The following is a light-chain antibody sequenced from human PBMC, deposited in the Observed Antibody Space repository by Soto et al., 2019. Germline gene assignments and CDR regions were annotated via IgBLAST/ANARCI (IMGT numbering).Light chain of an antibody. J-gene: IGKJ5*01. CDR3: QQLFDSPIT. V-gene: IGKV1-17*01. CDR2: GAS. Sequence: QMTQSPSSLSASVGDSVTITCRASQGIRKDLGWYQQKPGKAPQRLIYGASFLHTGVPSRFSGSGSGTEFTLTISSLQPEDFATYYCQQLFDSPITFGQGTRLEIK. CDR1: QGIRKD.